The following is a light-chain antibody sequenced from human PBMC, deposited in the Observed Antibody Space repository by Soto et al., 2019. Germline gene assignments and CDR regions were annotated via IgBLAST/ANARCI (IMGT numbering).Light chain of an antibody. CDR2: EVY. CDR3: SSYVGTNSYV. V-gene: IGLV2-8*01. CDR1: SREVGGYNY. Sequence: QSVLTQPPSPSGAPGQSVPIFFPGTSREVGGYNYVSWYQHHPGKAPKLIIYEVYKRPSGVPDRFSGSKSGNTAALTVSGLQAEDEADYYCSSYVGTNSYVFGTGTKVTVL. J-gene: IGLJ1*01.